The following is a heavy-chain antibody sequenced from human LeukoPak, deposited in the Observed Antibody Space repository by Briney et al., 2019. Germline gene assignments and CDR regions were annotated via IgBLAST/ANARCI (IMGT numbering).Heavy chain of an antibody. CDR3: AKDPHIVVVPAAEDWFDP. CDR2: ISGSGGST. V-gene: IGHV3-23*01. Sequence: GGSLRLSCAASGFTFSSYAMSWVRQAPGKGLEWVSAISGSGGSTYYEDSVKGRFTISRDNSKNTLYLQMDSLRAEDTAVYYCAKDPHIVVVPAAEDWFDPWGQGTLVTVSS. CDR1: GFTFSSYA. J-gene: IGHJ5*02. D-gene: IGHD2-2*01.